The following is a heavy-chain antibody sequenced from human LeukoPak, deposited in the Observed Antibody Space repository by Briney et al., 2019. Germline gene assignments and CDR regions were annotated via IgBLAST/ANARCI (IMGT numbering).Heavy chain of an antibody. CDR2: IWYDGSNK. J-gene: IGHJ4*02. CDR1: GFTFSSYG. CDR3: ARDAPADYSSSYFDY. V-gene: IGHV3-33*01. Sequence: PGGSLRLSCAASGFTFSSYGMHWVRQAPGKGPEWVAVIWYDGSNKYYADSVKGRFTISRDNSKNTLYLQMNSLRAEDTAVYYCARDAPADYSSSYFDYWGQGTLVTVSS. D-gene: IGHD6-13*01.